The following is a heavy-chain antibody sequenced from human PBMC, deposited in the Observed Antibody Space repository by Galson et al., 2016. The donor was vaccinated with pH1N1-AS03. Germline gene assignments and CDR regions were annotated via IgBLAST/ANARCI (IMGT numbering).Heavy chain of an antibody. CDR1: GGFFGSHS. Sequence: TLSLTCTVSGGFFGSHSWSWVRQSPGKGLECIGYIYSSGSAIYNPSFRSRVTISIDTSRNQFSLRVNFVTAADTAVYYCARYTYESAAGGYFFDYWGHGTLVTVSS. V-gene: IGHV4-59*11. CDR2: IYSSGSA. J-gene: IGHJ4*01. D-gene: IGHD5-18*01. CDR3: ARYTYESAAGGYFFDY.